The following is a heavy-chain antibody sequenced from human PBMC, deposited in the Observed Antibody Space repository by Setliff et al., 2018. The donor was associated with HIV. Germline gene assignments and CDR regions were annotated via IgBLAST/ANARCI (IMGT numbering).Heavy chain of an antibody. CDR2: IYHSGRT. J-gene: IGHJ4*02. CDR1: GGSISSNSYY. V-gene: IGHV4-39*07. Sequence: SETLSLTCTVSGGSISSNSYYWGWIRQPPGEGLEWIGSIYHSGRTYYNPSRKSRVTISVDTSKNQFSLKLTSVTAADTAVYYCARDQPQDYDSLTGYYTGRYFDYWGRGTLVTVSS. D-gene: IGHD3-9*01. CDR3: ARDQPQDYDSLTGYYTGRYFDY.